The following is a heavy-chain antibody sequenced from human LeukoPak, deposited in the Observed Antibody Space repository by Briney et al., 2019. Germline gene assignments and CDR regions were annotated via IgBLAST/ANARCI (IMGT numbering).Heavy chain of an antibody. J-gene: IGHJ6*03. Sequence: SETLSLTCAVYGGSFSGYYWSWIRQPPGKGLEWIGEINHSGSTNYNPSLKSRVTISVDTSKNQFSLKLSSVTAADTAVYYCARERKLRSGDYYYYMDVWGKGTTVTVSS. CDR1: GGSFSGYY. CDR3: ARERKLRSGDYYYYMDV. D-gene: IGHD5-12*01. V-gene: IGHV4-34*01. CDR2: INHSGST.